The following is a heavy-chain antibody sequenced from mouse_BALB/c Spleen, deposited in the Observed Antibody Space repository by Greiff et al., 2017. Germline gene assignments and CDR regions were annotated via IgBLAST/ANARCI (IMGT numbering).Heavy chain of an antibody. D-gene: IGHD2-1*01. CDR1: GFSLTGYG. V-gene: IGHV2-6-7*01. Sequence: VKVVESGPGLVQPSQSLSITCTVSGFSLTGYGVNWVRQPPGKGLEWLGMIWGDGSTDYNSALKSRLSISKDNSKSQVFLKMNSLQTDDTARYYCARGPYYGNYWFAYWGQGTLVTVSA. J-gene: IGHJ3*01. CDR2: IWGDGST. CDR3: ARGPYYGNYWFAY.